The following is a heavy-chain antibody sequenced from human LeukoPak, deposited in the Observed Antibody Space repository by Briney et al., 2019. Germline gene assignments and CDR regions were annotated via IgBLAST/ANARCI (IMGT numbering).Heavy chain of an antibody. J-gene: IGHJ4*02. CDR2: ITYIDGST. CDR1: GFTFSSYA. Sequence: GGSLRLSCAASGFTFSSYAMSWVRQAPGKGLEWVSGITYIDGSTYYADSVKGRFTISRDNSKSTLYLQMNSLRAEDTAVYHCARTGYNYGTPLNDWGQGTLVTVSS. CDR3: ARTGYNYGTPLND. D-gene: IGHD5-18*01. V-gene: IGHV3-23*01.